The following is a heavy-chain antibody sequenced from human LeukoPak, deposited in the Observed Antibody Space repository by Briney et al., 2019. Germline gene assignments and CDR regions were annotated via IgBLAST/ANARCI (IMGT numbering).Heavy chain of an antibody. CDR2: ISSSDSTI. J-gene: IGHJ4*02. CDR1: GFTFSDYY. D-gene: IGHD6-19*01. V-gene: IGHV3-11*01. CDR3: ARVRGSSGWYYFDY. Sequence: GGSLRLSCAASGFTFSDYYMSWLRQAPGKGLEGVSYISSSDSTIYYADSVKGRFTISRDNAKNSLYLQMDSLTAEDAAVYYCARVRGSSGWYYFDYWGQGALVTVSS.